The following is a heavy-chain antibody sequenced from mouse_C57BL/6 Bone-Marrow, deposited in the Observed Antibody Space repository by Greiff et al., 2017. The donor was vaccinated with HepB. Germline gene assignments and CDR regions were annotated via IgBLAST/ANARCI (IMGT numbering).Heavy chain of an antibody. CDR3: AKKGGLDYAMDY. V-gene: IGHV2-5*01. Sequence: VQLQQSGPGLVQPSQSLSITCTVSGFSLTSYGVHWVRQSPGKGLEWLGVLWRGGSTDYNAAFMSRLSSTKDNSKSQVFFKMNSLQADDTAIYYCAKKGGLDYAMDYWGQGTSVTVSS. CDR1: GFSLTSYG. J-gene: IGHJ4*01. CDR2: LWRGGST. D-gene: IGHD3-3*01.